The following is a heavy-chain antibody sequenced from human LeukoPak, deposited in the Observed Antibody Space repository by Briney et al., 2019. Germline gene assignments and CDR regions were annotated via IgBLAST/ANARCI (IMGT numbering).Heavy chain of an antibody. D-gene: IGHD6-13*01. J-gene: IGHJ4*02. CDR1: GFTVSSNY. Sequence: GGSLRLSCAASGFTVSSNYMSWVRQAPGKGLEWVSVIYSGGATYYADSVKGRFTISRDNSKNTLYLQMTSLTAEDTAVYYCAREEIAAALKYWGQGTLVTASS. CDR2: IYSGGAT. V-gene: IGHV3-53*01. CDR3: AREEIAAALKY.